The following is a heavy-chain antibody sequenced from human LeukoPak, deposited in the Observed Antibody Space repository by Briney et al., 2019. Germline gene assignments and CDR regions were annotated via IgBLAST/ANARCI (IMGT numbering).Heavy chain of an antibody. CDR3: ARDGRGSGFWSGYRKGGDY. CDR1: GYTFTGYY. V-gene: IGHV1-2*02. J-gene: IGHJ4*02. D-gene: IGHD3-3*01. Sequence: ASVKVSCKASGYTFTGYYMHWVRQAPGQGLEWMGWINPNSGGTNYAQKFQGRVNMTRDTSISTAYMELSRLRSDDTAVYYCARDGRGSGFWSGYRKGGDYWGQGTLVTVSS. CDR2: INPNSGGT.